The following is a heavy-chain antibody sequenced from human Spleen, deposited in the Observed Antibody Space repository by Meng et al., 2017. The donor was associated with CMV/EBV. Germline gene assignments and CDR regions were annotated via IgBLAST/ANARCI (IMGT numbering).Heavy chain of an antibody. Sequence: GGSLRLSCAASGFTFSSYSMNWVRQAPGKGLEWVSSISSSSTYIYYGDSMKGRFTISRDNAKNSLYLQMNTLRAEDTAVYYCAKHRVLILSNYFDYWGQGTLVTVSS. J-gene: IGHJ4*02. D-gene: IGHD2-21*01. V-gene: IGHV3-21*01. CDR1: GFTFSSYS. CDR2: ISSSSTYI. CDR3: AKHRVLILSNYFDY.